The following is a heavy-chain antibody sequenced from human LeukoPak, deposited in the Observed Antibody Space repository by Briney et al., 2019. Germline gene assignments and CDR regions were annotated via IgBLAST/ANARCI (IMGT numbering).Heavy chain of an antibody. CDR3: AKTQLVGGY. CDR1: GFTFDDYA. CDR2: ISWNSGNI. Sequence: GGSLRLSCAASGFTFDDYAMHWVRQAPGKGLEWVSGISWNSGNIGYADSVKGRFTISRDNSKNTLYLQMNSLRAEDTAVYYCAKTQLVGGYWGQGTLVTVSS. V-gene: IGHV3-9*01. J-gene: IGHJ4*02. D-gene: IGHD6-13*01.